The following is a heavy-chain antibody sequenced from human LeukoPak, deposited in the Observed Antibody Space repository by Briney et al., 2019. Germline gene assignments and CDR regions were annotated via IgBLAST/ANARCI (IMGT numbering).Heavy chain of an antibody. CDR3: AKHLGSHSFLFYYMDV. D-gene: IGHD2-21*01. CDR2: LSRSGTAT. Sequence: GGPLRLSCEASQFTYSRFPMIWIPHAPGTGLEWVSTLSRSGTATYYADSVKGRFTTSRDNSKDTLYLHMDKLRADDTAVYYCAKHLGSHSFLFYYMDVWGTGTSVIVSS. V-gene: IGHV3-23*01. J-gene: IGHJ6*03. CDR1: QFTYSRFP.